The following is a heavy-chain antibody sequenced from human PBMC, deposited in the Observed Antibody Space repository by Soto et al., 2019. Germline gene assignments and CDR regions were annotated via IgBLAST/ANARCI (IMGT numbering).Heavy chain of an antibody. J-gene: IGHJ4*02. CDR2: INPDGRST. Sequence: PGGSLRLSCAASGFTFSSYWMHWVRQAPGKGLVWVSRINPDGRSTSNADYVKGRFTISRDNARNMVYLQLSSLRAEDTAVYYCTRATAVSFDYWGQGTLVTVSS. V-gene: IGHV3-74*01. CDR1: GFTFSSYW. CDR3: TRATAVSFDY. D-gene: IGHD2-2*01.